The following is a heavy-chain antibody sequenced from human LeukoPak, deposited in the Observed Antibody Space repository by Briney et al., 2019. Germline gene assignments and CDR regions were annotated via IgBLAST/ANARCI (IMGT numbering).Heavy chain of an antibody. CDR1: GYSISSGYY. V-gene: IGHV4-38-2*01. CDR2: IYYSGST. D-gene: IGHD4-23*01. CDR3: ARLQFGGNSLGY. Sequence: SETLSLTCAVSGYSISSGYYWGWIRQPPGKGLEWIGSIYYSGSTYYNPSLKSRVTISVDTSKNQFSLKLSSVTAADTAVYYCARLQFGGNSLGYWGQGTLVTVSS. J-gene: IGHJ4*02.